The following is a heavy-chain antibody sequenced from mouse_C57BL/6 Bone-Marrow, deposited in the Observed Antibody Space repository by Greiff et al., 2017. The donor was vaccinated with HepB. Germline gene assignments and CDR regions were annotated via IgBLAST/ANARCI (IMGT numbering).Heavy chain of an antibody. CDR1: GYTFTDYE. J-gene: IGHJ2*01. D-gene: IGHD1-1*01. CDR2: IDPETGGT. Sequence: VQLQQSGAELVRPGASVTLSCKASGYTFTDYEMHWVKQTPVHGLEWIGAIDPETGGTAYNQKFKGKAILTADKSSSTAYMELRSLTSEDSAVYYCTRRRVVALYYFDYWGQGTTLTVSS. CDR3: TRRRVVALYYFDY. V-gene: IGHV1-15*01.